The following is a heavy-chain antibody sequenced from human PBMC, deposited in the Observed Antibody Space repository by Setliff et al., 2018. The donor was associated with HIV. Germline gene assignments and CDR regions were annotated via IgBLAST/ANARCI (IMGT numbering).Heavy chain of an antibody. V-gene: IGHV3-48*04. J-gene: IGHJ4*02. CDR3: ARGRGVRGVIPASFDY. CDR2: ISSSGNTI. CDR1: GFTLSYYS. D-gene: IGHD3-10*01. Sequence: GGSLRLSCAASGFTLSYYSLNWVRQAPGKGLEWVSYISSSGNTIYYADSVKGRVTISRDNAKNSLYLQMNSLRAEDTAVYYCARGRGVRGVIPASFDYWGQGTLVTVSS.